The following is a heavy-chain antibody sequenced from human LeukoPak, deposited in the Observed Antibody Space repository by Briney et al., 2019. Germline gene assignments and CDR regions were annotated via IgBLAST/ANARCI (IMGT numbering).Heavy chain of an antibody. CDR1: GGSFSSGDYY. Sequence: PSQTLSLTCTVSGGSFSSGDYYWSWIRQPPGKGPEWIGYIYYSGSTSYNPSLKSRLIISINTSKNQFSLRLSSVTAADTAVYYCARQGYGSGSYYPVWFDPWGQGTLVTVSS. V-gene: IGHV4-30-4*01. J-gene: IGHJ5*02. CDR3: ARQGYGSGSYYPVWFDP. CDR2: IYYSGST. D-gene: IGHD3-10*01.